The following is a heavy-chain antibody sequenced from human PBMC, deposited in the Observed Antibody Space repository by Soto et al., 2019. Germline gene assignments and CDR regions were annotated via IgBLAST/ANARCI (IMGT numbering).Heavy chain of an antibody. CDR2: LTPSGGNT. V-gene: IGHV3-23*01. J-gene: IGHJ6*03. D-gene: IGHD2-8*01. Sequence: EVQLLDSGGGLVQPGVSLRLSCAASGFTFTTYAMTWVRQAPGKGLEWVSTLTPSGGNTYYADSVQGRFTISRDNSMNTLYLQMNSLRAEDTAVYYCAGRYCPNGVCYTNYYYYIDVWGEGTTVTVSS. CDR3: AGRYCPNGVCYTNYYYYIDV. CDR1: GFTFTTYA.